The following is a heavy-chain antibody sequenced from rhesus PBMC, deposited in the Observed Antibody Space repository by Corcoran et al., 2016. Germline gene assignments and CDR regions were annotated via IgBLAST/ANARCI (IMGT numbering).Heavy chain of an antibody. V-gene: IGHV4-106*01. CDR1: GGSISDSYR. Sequence: QVQLQESGPGVVKPSETLSLTCAVSGGSISDSYRWSWIRQPPGKGLEWIGYIYGSGGGTNYNPSLKNRVTISIDTSKNQFALKLSSVTAADTAVYDCARRGDIFFDYWGQGVLVTVSS. J-gene: IGHJ4*01. CDR3: ARRGDIFFDY. D-gene: IGHD5-42*01. CDR2: IYGSGGGT.